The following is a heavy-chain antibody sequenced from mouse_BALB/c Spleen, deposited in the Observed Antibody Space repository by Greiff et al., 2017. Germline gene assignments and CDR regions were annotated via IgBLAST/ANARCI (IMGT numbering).Heavy chain of an antibody. CDR3: ARQGLGFDY. CDR1: GFTFSSYG. V-gene: IGHV5-6*01. J-gene: IGHJ2*01. Sequence: EVNVVESGGDLVKPGGSLKLSCAASGFTFSSYGMSWVRQTPDKRLEWVATISSGGSYTYYPDSVKGRFTISRDNAKNTLYLQMSSLKSEDTAMYYCARQGLGFDYWGQGTTLTVSS. D-gene: IGHD3-3*01. CDR2: ISSGGSYT.